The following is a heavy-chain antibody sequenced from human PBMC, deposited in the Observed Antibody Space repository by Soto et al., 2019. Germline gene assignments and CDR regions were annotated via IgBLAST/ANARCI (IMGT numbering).Heavy chain of an antibody. Sequence: EVHLVESGGGLVKPGGSLRLSCAVSGFTFSSCTMNWVRQAPGKGLEWVSSISPSTSHIYYADSVKGRFTISRDNAKKPLFLQMNSLRAEDTAVYYCSGCSGGACHQNYGMDVWGQGTTVTVSS. CDR3: SGCSGGACHQNYGMDV. CDR2: ISPSTSHI. D-gene: IGHD2-15*01. CDR1: GFTFSSCT. J-gene: IGHJ6*02. V-gene: IGHV3-21*01.